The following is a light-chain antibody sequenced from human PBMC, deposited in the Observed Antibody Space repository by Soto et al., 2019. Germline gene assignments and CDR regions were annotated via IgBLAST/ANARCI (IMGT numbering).Light chain of an antibody. CDR1: QGISRS. V-gene: IGKV1D-12*01. Sequence: DIQMTQSPSSVSASLGDRVTITCQAGQGISRSLAWYQQIPGKTPKLLIYAASSLQSGVPSRFSGSGFGTDFTLTISSLQPEDFATYFCQQADTFPITFGQGTRLEI. CDR3: QQADTFPIT. J-gene: IGKJ5*01. CDR2: AAS.